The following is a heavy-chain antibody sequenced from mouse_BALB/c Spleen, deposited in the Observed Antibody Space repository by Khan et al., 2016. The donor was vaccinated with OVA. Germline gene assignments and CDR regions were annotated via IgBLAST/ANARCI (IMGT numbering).Heavy chain of an antibody. J-gene: IGHJ4*01. Sequence: EVQLQESGPDLVKPSQSLSLTCTVTGYSITSGYSWHWIRQFPGNKLEWMGYIYHSGSINYNPSLKSRFSITRDTSKNLFYLQLNSVTTEDTATYYCARDGNYMDYWGQGTSVTVSS. V-gene: IGHV3-1*02. CDR1: GYSITSGYS. D-gene: IGHD2-1*01. CDR2: IYHSGSI. CDR3: ARDGNYMDY.